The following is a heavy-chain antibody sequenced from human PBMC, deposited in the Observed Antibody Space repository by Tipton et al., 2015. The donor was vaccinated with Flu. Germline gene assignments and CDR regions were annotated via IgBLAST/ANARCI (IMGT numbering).Heavy chain of an antibody. CDR2: LYYSGIT. J-gene: IGHJ3*02. CDR1: GGSISRSNYY. V-gene: IGHV4-39*07. D-gene: IGHD2-15*01. Sequence: TLSLTCTVSGGSISRSNYYWGWIRQPPGKGLEWIGSLYYSGITYYNPSLKSRVSISVDTPKNQFSLKLSSVTAADTAVYYCARGPCSGGNCYVKGAFDIWGQGTMVTVSS. CDR3: ARGPCSGGNCYVKGAFDI.